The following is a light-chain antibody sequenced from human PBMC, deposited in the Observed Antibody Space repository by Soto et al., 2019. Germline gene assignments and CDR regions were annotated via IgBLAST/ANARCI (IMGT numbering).Light chain of an antibody. CDR3: SSYTSRSSSTYV. J-gene: IGLJ1*01. Sequence: SALTQPASVSGSPGQSITIPCTGTSSDVGGYNYVSWYQQHPGKAPKLMIYDVSNRPSGVSNRFSGSKSGNTASLTISGLQAEDEADYYCSSYTSRSSSTYVFGTDTRVTVL. V-gene: IGLV2-14*01. CDR1: SSDVGGYNY. CDR2: DVS.